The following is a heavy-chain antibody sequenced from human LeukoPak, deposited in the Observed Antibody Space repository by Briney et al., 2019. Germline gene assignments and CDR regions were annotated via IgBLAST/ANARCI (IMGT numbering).Heavy chain of an antibody. CDR3: AKDLLWFGEQYYYYGMDV. CDR2: ISWNSGSI. Sequence: PGGSLRLSCAASGFTFDDYAMHRVRQAPGKGLEWVSGISWNSGSIGYADSVKGRFTISRDNAKNSLYLQMNSLRAEDTALYYCAKDLLWFGEQYYYYGMDVWGQGTTVTVSS. V-gene: IGHV3-9*01. J-gene: IGHJ6*02. D-gene: IGHD3-10*01. CDR1: GFTFDDYA.